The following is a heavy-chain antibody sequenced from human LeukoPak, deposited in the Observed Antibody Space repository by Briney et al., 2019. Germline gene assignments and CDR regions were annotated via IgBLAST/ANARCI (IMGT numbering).Heavy chain of an antibody. D-gene: IGHD1/OR15-1a*01. CDR1: GGSFSGYY. Sequence: SETLSLTRAVYGGSFSGYYWSWIRQPPGRGLEWIGEINHSGSTNYNPSLKSRVTISVDTSKNQFSLKLSSVTAADTAVYYCARGDKQSYYYYYMDVWGKGTTVTVSS. J-gene: IGHJ6*03. CDR2: INHSGST. V-gene: IGHV4-34*01. CDR3: ARGDKQSYYYYYMDV.